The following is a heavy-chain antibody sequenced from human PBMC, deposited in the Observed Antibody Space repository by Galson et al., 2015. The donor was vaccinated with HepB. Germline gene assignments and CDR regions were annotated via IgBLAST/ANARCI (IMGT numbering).Heavy chain of an antibody. CDR1: GFTFSSYA. V-gene: IGHV3-23*01. Sequence: SLRLSCAASGFTFSSYAMSWVRQAPGKGLEWVSAISGSGGSTYYADSVKGRFTISRDNSKNTLYLQMNSLRAEDTAVYYCAKDGEMYCSSTSCVDDAFDIWGQGTMVTVSS. CDR3: AKDGEMYCSSTSCVDDAFDI. D-gene: IGHD2-2*01. J-gene: IGHJ3*02. CDR2: ISGSGGST.